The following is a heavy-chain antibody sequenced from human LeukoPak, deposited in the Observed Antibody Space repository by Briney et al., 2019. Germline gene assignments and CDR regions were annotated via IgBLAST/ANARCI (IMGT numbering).Heavy chain of an antibody. V-gene: IGHV4-34*01. CDR1: GGSFRGYY. CDR2: INHSGST. Sequence: QTSETLSLTCAVYGGSFRGYYWSWIRQPPGKGLEWIGEINHSGSTNYNPSLKSRVTISVDTSKNQFSLKLSSVTAADTAVYYCARGGGYCSSTSCYKDYWGQGTLVTVSS. J-gene: IGHJ4*02. CDR3: ARGGGYCSSTSCYKDY. D-gene: IGHD2-2*01.